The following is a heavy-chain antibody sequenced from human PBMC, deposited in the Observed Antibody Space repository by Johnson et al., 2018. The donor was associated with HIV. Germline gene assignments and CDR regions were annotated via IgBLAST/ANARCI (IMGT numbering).Heavy chain of an antibody. Sequence: VQLVESGGGLVQPGGSLKLSCAASRSSFSTYWMAWVRQAPGKRLEWLTNIRQDGNEINYADSVKGRFTISRDNAKKSLFLQMNSLRGEDTAVYYCARDSDQYSSGWYEQLDAFDIWGQGTMVTVSS. CDR3: ARDSDQYSSGWYEQLDAFDI. D-gene: IGHD6-19*01. CDR1: RSSFSTYW. J-gene: IGHJ3*02. CDR2: IRQDGNEI. V-gene: IGHV3-7*01.